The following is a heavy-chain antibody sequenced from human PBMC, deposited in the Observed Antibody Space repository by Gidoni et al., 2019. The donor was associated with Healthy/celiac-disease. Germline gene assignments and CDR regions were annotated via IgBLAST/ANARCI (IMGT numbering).Heavy chain of an antibody. CDR1: GVTFGDYA. D-gene: IGHD2-15*01. Sequence: EVQLVESGGGLVKPGRSLRLSCTASGVTFGDYAMSWLRQAPGKGLEWVGFIRSKAYGGTTEYAASVKGRFTISRDDSKSIAYLQMNSLKTEDTAVYYCTRDPRLGYCSGGSCFQYYYYYGMDVWGQGTTVTVSS. J-gene: IGHJ6*02. V-gene: IGHV3-49*05. CDR2: IRSKAYGGTT. CDR3: TRDPRLGYCSGGSCFQYYYYYGMDV.